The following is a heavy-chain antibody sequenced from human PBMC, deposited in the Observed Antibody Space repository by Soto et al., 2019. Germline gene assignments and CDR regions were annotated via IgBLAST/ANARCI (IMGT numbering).Heavy chain of an antibody. Sequence: HLQESGSGLVKPLETLTLTCAVAGASVSGGGYSWNWIRQSPGKGLEWIVYIYHFGSIYYNPSLKSRITIAVDRSKTQFSLQLNSVTAAYTSVYFCAAVWETVDGTTYYYYGLAVWGLGTTVTVSS. D-gene: IGHD1-26*01. V-gene: IGHV4-30-2*06. CDR1: GASVSGGGYS. J-gene: IGHJ6*02. CDR3: AAVWETVDGTTYYYYGLAV. CDR2: IYHFGSI.